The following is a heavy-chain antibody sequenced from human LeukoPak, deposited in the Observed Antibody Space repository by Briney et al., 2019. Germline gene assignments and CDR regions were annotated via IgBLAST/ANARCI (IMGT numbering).Heavy chain of an antibody. CDR2: ISYDGSNK. CDR1: GFTFSSYG. D-gene: IGHD2-8*01. CDR3: AKDFRNGTSDP. Sequence: PGGSLRLSCAASGFTFSSYGTHWVRQAPGKGLEWVAVISYDGSNKYYADSVKGRFTISRDNSKNTLYLQMNSLRAEDTAVYYCAKDFRNGTSDPWGQGTLVTVSS. V-gene: IGHV3-30*18. J-gene: IGHJ5*02.